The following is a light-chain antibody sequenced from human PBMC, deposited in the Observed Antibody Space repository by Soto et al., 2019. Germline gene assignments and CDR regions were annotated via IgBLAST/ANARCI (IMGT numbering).Light chain of an antibody. CDR2: GAS. CDR1: QSVSSSY. V-gene: IGKV3-20*01. CDR3: QQYGSSRFT. J-gene: IGKJ3*01. Sequence: EIVLTQSPGTLSLSPGERATLSCRASQSVSSSYLAWYQQKPGQAPRLLIYGASSRATGIPDRFSGSGSGTVFTLTVSRLVPEDFAVYYCQQYGSSRFTFGPGTKVDIK.